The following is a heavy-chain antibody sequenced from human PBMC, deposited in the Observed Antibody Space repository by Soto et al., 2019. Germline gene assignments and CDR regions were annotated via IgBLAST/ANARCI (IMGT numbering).Heavy chain of an antibody. V-gene: IGHV3-30-3*01. Sequence: QVQLVESGGGVVQPGRSLRLSCAASGFTFSSYAMHWVRQAPGKGLEWVAVISYDGSNKYYADSVKGRFTISRDNSKNTLYLQMNSLRAEDTAVYYCARVVLWFGESGWFDPWGQGTLVTVSS. J-gene: IGHJ5*02. CDR2: ISYDGSNK. CDR3: ARVVLWFGESGWFDP. CDR1: GFTFSSYA. D-gene: IGHD3-10*01.